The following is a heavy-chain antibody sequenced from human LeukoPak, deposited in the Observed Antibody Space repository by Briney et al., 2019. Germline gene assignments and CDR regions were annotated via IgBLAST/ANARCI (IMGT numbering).Heavy chain of an antibody. Sequence: GGSLRLSCAASGFTFSSYAMSWVHQAPGKGLEWVSAISGSGGSTYYADSVKGRFTISRDNSKNTLYLQMNSLRAEDTAVYYCAKGSLTYYYDSGIPYFDYWGQGTLVTVSS. CDR1: GFTFSSYA. D-gene: IGHD3-22*01. V-gene: IGHV3-23*01. CDR3: AKGSLTYYYDSGIPYFDY. J-gene: IGHJ4*02. CDR2: ISGSGGST.